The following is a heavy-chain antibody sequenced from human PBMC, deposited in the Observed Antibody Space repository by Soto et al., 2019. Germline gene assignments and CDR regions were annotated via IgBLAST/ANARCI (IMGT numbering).Heavy chain of an antibody. J-gene: IGHJ4*02. CDR3: ARLLIAAAGTGNDY. Sequence: RLRRTLSLTCAVSGGSISSSNWWSWVRQPPGKGLEWIGEIYHSGSTNYNPSLKSRVTISVDKSKNQFSLKLSSVTAADTAVYYCARLLIAAAGTGNDYWGQGTLVTVSS. D-gene: IGHD6-13*01. CDR1: GGSISSSNW. V-gene: IGHV4-4*03. CDR2: IYHSGST.